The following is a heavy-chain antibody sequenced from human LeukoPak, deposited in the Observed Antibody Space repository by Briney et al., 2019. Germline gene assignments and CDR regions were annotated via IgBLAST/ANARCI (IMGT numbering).Heavy chain of an antibody. D-gene: IGHD5-24*01. CDR3: ARDKVEMATTDAFDI. CDR1: GYTFTGYY. Sequence: SVKVSCKASGYTFTGYYMHWVRQAPGQGLEWMGGIIPIFGTANYAQKFQGRVTITADKSTSTAYMELSSLRSEDTAVYYCARDKVEMATTDAFDIWGQGTMVTVSS. CDR2: IIPIFGTA. J-gene: IGHJ3*02. V-gene: IGHV1-69*06.